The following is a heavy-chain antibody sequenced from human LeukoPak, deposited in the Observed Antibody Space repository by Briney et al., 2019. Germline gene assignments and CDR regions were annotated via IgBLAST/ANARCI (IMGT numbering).Heavy chain of an antibody. Sequence: GGSLRLSCAASGFTVSSNYMSWVRQAPGKGLEWVSVIYSGGSTYYADSVKGRFTISRDNSKNTLYLQMNSLRAEDTAVYYCAKPRSTYYYDSSGYFDYWGQGTLVTVSS. V-gene: IGHV3-53*05. CDR3: AKPRSTYYYDSSGYFDY. J-gene: IGHJ4*02. CDR2: IYSGGST. CDR1: GFTVSSNY. D-gene: IGHD3-22*01.